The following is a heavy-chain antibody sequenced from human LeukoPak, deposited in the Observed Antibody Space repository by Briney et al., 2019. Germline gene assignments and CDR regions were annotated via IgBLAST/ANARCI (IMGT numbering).Heavy chain of an antibody. J-gene: IGHJ5*02. D-gene: IGHD3-10*01. CDR1: GGTFSSYA. CDR2: IIPIFGTA. V-gene: IGHV1-69*01. Sequence: SVKVSCKASGGTFSSYAISWVRQAPGQGLEWMGGIIPIFGTANYAQKFQGGVTITADESTSTAYMELSSLRSEDTAVYYCARAPFNRITMVRGVIGWFDPWGQGTLVTVSS. CDR3: ARAPFNRITMVRGVIGWFDP.